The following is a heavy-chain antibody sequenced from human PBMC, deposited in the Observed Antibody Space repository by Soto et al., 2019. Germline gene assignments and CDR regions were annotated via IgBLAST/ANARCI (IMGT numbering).Heavy chain of an antibody. D-gene: IGHD3-22*01. V-gene: IGHV4-4*07. Sequence: SETLSLTCTVSGGSISSYYWSWIRQPAGKGLEWIGRIYTSGSTNYNPSLKSRVTMSVDTSKNQFSLKLSSVTAADTAVYYCARDDKMYYDSTYGMDVWGQATTVTFS. CDR2: IYTSGST. CDR3: ARDDKMYYDSTYGMDV. CDR1: GGSISSYY. J-gene: IGHJ6*02.